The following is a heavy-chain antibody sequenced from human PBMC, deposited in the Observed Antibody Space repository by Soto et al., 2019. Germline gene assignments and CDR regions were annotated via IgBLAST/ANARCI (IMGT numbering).Heavy chain of an antibody. Sequence: TSVKVSCKASGYTFTSYGISWVRQAPGQGLEWMGWISAYNGNTNYAQKLQGRVTMTTDTSTSTAYMELRSLRSDDTAVYYCARVLIFVDCSGGSCYSLDFRRYYYMDVWGKGTTVTVSS. J-gene: IGHJ6*03. V-gene: IGHV1-18*01. CDR3: ARVLIFVDCSGGSCYSLDFRRYYYMDV. CDR1: GYTFTSYG. CDR2: ISAYNGNT. D-gene: IGHD2-15*01.